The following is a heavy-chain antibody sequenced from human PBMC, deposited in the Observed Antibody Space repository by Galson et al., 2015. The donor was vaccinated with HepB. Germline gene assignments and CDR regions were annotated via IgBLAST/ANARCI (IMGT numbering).Heavy chain of an antibody. Sequence: SVKVSCKASGYTFTGYYMHWVRQAPGQGLEWMGRINPNSGGTNYAQKFQGRVTMTRDTSISTAYMELSRLRSDDTAVYYCARDPVAYSYGYNWFDPWGQGTLVTVSS. D-gene: IGHD5-18*01. V-gene: IGHV1-2*06. CDR3: ARDPVAYSYGYNWFDP. CDR1: GYTFTGYY. CDR2: INPNSGGT. J-gene: IGHJ5*02.